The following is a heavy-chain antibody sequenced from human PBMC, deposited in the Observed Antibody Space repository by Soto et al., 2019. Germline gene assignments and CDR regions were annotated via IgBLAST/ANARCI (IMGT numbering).Heavy chain of an antibody. CDR3: AGGYYDSSGYLIYYYYGMDV. CDR2: INHSGST. J-gene: IGHJ6*02. CDR1: GGSFSGYY. Sequence: SETLSLTCAVYGGSFSGYYWSWIRQPPGKGLEWIGEINHSGSTNYNPSLKSRVTISVDTSKNQFSLKLSSVTAADTAVYYCAGGYYDSSGYLIYYYYGMDVWGQGTTVTVSS. V-gene: IGHV4-34*01. D-gene: IGHD3-22*01.